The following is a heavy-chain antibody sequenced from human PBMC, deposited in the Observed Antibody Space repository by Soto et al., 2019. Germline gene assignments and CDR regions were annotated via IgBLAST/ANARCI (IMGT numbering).Heavy chain of an antibody. CDR3: ARTSLRRVSSSGDY. CDR2: IWYDGSYK. V-gene: IGHV3-33*01. D-gene: IGHD2-8*01. Sequence: QVQLVESGGGVVRPGRSLRLSCTASGFSFSSYGMHWVRQAPGKGLEWVAVIWYDGSYKDYADSVKGRFTISRDNSKNTLYLQMNTLGAEDTALYYCARTSLRRVSSSGDYWGQGTLVTVSS. J-gene: IGHJ4*02. CDR1: GFSFSSYG.